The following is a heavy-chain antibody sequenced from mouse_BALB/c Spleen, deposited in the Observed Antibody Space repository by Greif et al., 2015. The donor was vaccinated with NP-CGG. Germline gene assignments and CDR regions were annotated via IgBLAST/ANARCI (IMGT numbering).Heavy chain of an antibody. V-gene: IGHV7-3*02. CDR1: GFTFTDYY. CDR2: IRNKANGYTT. Sequence: EVMLVESGGGLVQPGGSLRLSCATSGFTFTDYYMSWVRQPPGKALEWLGFIRNKANGYTTEYSASVKGRFTISRDNSQSILYLQMNTLRAEDSATYYCARDRYGYDEGDAMDYWGQGTSVTVSS. D-gene: IGHD2-2*01. CDR3: ARDRYGYDEGDAMDY. J-gene: IGHJ4*01.